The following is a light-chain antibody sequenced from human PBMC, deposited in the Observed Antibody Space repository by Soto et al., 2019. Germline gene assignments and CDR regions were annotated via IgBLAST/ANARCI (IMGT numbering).Light chain of an antibody. CDR3: QQYGRSPFT. CDR2: GAS. V-gene: IGKV3-20*01. J-gene: IGKJ2*01. Sequence: EIVLTQSPVTLSLSPGERATLSCRASQRITSNFLAWFQQKAGLATRLLIYGASTRASGVPDRFSGGGSGTAFVLTISRLEPEDFAVYYCQQYGRSPFTFGQGTKLQIK. CDR1: QRITSNF.